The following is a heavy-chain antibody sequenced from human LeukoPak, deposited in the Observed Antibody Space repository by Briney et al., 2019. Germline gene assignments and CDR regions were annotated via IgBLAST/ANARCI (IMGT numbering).Heavy chain of an antibody. CDR2: IYYSGST. CDR3: ARDRRYYYDSSGHGFDY. Sequence: PSETLSLTCTVSGGSISSYYWSWIRQPPGKGLEWIGYIYYSGSTNYNPSLKSRVTISVDTSKNQFSLKLSSVTAADTAVYYCARDRRYYYDSSGHGFDYWGQGTLVTVSS. CDR1: GGSISSYY. J-gene: IGHJ4*02. D-gene: IGHD3-22*01. V-gene: IGHV4-59*12.